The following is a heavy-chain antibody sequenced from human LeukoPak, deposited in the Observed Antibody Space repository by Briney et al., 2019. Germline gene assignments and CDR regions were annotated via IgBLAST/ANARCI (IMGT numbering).Heavy chain of an antibody. Sequence: SETLSRTCAVYGGSFSGYYWSWIRQPPGKGLEWIGDINHSGSTNYNPSLKSRVTISVDTSKNQFSLKLSSVTAADTAVYYCARGTTVRGVIIVRPFDYWGQGTLVTVSS. CDR3: ARGTTVRGVIIVRPFDY. D-gene: IGHD3-10*01. V-gene: IGHV4-34*01. J-gene: IGHJ4*02. CDR2: INHSGST. CDR1: GGSFSGYY.